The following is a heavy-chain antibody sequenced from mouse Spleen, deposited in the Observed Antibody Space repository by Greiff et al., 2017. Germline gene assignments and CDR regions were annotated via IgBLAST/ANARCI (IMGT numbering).Heavy chain of an antibody. J-gene: IGHJ3*01. V-gene: IGHV2-2*01. Sequence: VQVVESGPGLVQPSQSLSITCTVSGFSLTSYGVHWVRQSPGKGLEWLGVIWSGGSTDYNAAFISRLSISKDNSKSQVFFKMNSLQADDTAIYYCARNGDYDYDEVWFAYWGQGTLVTVSA. D-gene: IGHD2-4*01. CDR1: GFSLTSYG. CDR3: ARNGDYDYDEVWFAY. CDR2: IWSGGST.